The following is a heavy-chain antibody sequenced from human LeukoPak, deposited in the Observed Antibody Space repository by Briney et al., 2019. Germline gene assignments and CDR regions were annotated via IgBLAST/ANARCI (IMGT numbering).Heavy chain of an antibody. Sequence: PSETLSLTCAVYGGSFSGYYWSWIRQPPGKGLEWIGEINHSGSTNYNPSLKSRVTISVDTSKNQFSLKLSSVTAADTAVYYCARVSSSWSLFDYWGQRTLVTVSS. CDR3: ARVSSSWSLFDY. D-gene: IGHD6-13*01. CDR1: GGSFSGYY. V-gene: IGHV4-34*01. J-gene: IGHJ4*02. CDR2: INHSGST.